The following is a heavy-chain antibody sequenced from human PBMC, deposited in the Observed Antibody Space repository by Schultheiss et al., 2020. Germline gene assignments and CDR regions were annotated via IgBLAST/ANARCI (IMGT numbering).Heavy chain of an antibody. CDR1: GFTFDDYA. Sequence: GESLKISCAASGFTFDDYAMSWFRQAPGKGLEWVAVIWYDGSNKYYADSVKGRFTISRDNSKNTLYLQMNSLRAEDTAVYYCARGEGYCSGGSCYHYYYYGMDVWGQGTTVTVSS. CDR3: ARGEGYCSGGSCYHYYYYGMDV. CDR2: IWYDGSNK. J-gene: IGHJ6*02. D-gene: IGHD2-15*01. V-gene: IGHV3-33*08.